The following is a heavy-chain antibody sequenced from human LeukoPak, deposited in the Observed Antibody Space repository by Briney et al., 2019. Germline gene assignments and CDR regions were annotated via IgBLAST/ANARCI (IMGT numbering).Heavy chain of an antibody. D-gene: IGHD3-10*01. V-gene: IGHV3-74*01. CDR3: VRSIYGSGSPYYFDC. J-gene: IGHJ4*02. Sequence: GGSLRLLCAASGFPFTSYWVHWVRQAPGKGLVWVSRINSDGSSTTYADSVKGRFTISRDNAKNTLYLQMNSLRAEDTAVYYCVRSIYGSGSPYYFDCCRRGTLVTVSS. CDR1: GFPFTSYW. CDR2: INSDGSST.